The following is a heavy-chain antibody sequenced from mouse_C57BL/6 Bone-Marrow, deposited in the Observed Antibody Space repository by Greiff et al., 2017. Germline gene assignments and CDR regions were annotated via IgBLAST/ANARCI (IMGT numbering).Heavy chain of an antibody. D-gene: IGHD1-1*01. CDR3: ARDFYYYGSSLYYAMDY. CDR1: GYTFTDYY. V-gene: IGHV1-75*01. J-gene: IGHJ4*01. Sequence: VQLQQSGPELVKPGASVKISCKASGYTFTDYYINWVKQRPGQGLEWIGWIFPGSGSTYSNEKFKGKATLTVDKASSTAYMLLSSLTSEGYALYFCARDFYYYGSSLYYAMDYWGQGTSLTVSS. CDR2: IFPGSGST.